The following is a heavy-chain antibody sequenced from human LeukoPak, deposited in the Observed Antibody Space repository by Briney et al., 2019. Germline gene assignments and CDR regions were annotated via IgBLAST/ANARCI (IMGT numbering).Heavy chain of an antibody. J-gene: IGHJ4*02. CDR1: GVSIRSGSYY. CDR2: IYTSGTT. D-gene: IGHD2-15*01. Sequence: SETLTLTCTVSGVSIRSGSYYWSWIRQPAGKGLEWIGRIYTSGTTNYNPSLKSRVTISVGTSKSQFSLKLSSVTAADTAVYYCARALGYCSGGSCYQPDYWGQGILVTVSS. V-gene: IGHV4-61*02. CDR3: ARALGYCSGGSCYQPDY.